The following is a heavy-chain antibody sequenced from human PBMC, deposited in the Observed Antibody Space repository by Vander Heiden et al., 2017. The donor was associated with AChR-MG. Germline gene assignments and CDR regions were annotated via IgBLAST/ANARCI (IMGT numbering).Heavy chain of an antibody. CDR3: ARAFRGYQMLY. Sequence: QVQLQESGPGLLKASQTLSLTCTVSGASISSGGYYWSWIRHHPGKGLEWFGYPHSTGTTSYNPSLRSRLTISINTSANQFSLALTSLTAADTAVYFCARAFRGYQMLYWGQGTLVTVSS. D-gene: IGHD2-2*01. CDR1: GASISSGGYY. CDR2: PHSTGTT. J-gene: IGHJ4*02. V-gene: IGHV4-31*03.